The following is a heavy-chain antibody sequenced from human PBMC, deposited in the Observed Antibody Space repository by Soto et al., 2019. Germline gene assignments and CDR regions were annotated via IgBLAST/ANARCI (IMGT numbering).Heavy chain of an antibody. CDR1: GYTFNNHY. Sequence: QFQLVQSGAEVKEPGASVKVSCKASGYTFNNHYIHWVRQAPGQGLEWMGRIHPSGGGTTYAQKCEGRVILTRDTSTTTVYMELSSLTSEVTAIYNCANRISSDMAVWGQGTTVTVS. V-gene: IGHV1-46*02. J-gene: IGHJ6*02. CDR3: ANRISSDMAV. CDR2: IHPSGGGT. D-gene: IGHD2-15*01.